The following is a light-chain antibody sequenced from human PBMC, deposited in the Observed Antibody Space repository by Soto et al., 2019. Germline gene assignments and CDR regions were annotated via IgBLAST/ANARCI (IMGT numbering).Light chain of an antibody. J-gene: IGKJ5*01. CDR3: QQSYSTPTIT. V-gene: IGKV1-39*01. CDR2: ASS. CDR1: QSISDY. Sequence: DIKMTQSPSSLSASVGDRVTITCRANQSISDYLNWYQQKPGKAPKFLIYASSSLQSGVPSRFRGSGSGTDFTLTISSLQPEDFVTYYCQQSYSTPTITFGQGTRLEIK.